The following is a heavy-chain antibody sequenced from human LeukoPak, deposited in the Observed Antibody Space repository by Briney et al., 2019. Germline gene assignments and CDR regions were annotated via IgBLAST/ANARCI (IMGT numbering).Heavy chain of an antibody. Sequence: GASVKASCKASGYTFTGYYMHWVRQAPGQGLEWMGRINPNSGGTSYAQKFQGRVTMTRDTSISTAYMELSRLRSDDTAVYYCHAYGGSAGTHPFDYWGQGTLVTVSS. CDR2: INPNSGGT. J-gene: IGHJ4*02. CDR1: GYTFTGYY. V-gene: IGHV1-2*06. D-gene: IGHD6-19*01. CDR3: HAYGGSAGTHPFDY.